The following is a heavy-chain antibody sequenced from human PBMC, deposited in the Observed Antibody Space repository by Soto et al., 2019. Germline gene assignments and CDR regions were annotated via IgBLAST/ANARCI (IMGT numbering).Heavy chain of an antibody. CDR3: SRGILV. CDR1: GGSINSGGYC. Sequence: QVQLQESGPGLVKPSQTLSLTGTVSGGSINSGGYCWRWIRQHPGKGLAWIGCISYGGSTSYNPSLKSRVTISVDTSKNQFSTQLTSVTAADTAVYYCSRGILVWGQGALITVSS. CDR2: ISYGGST. V-gene: IGHV4-31*03. J-gene: IGHJ4*02. D-gene: IGHD5-18*01.